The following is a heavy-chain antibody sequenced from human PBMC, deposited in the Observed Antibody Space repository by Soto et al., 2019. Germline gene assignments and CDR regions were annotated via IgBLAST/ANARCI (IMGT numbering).Heavy chain of an antibody. CDR1: GFSFSDYY. CDR3: ARLAVAGTHYFDN. V-gene: IGHV3-11*01. J-gene: IGHJ4*02. D-gene: IGHD6-19*01. Sequence: QVQLVESGGGLVKPGGSLRLSCAASGFSFSDYYIGLIRQAPGKGLECVSYITHNGSIIHYADSVKGRFTISRDNTKNSLYLQMNSLRAEDTAVYYCARLAVAGTHYFDNWGQGTLVTVSS. CDR2: ITHNGSII.